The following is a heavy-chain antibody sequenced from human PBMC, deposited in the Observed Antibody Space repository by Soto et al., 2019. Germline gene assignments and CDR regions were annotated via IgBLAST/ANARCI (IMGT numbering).Heavy chain of an antibody. CDR1: GFTFINYA. CDR3: SRDQVKGTMTIL. CDR2: ISYDGSNK. D-gene: IGHD4-17*01. Sequence: GGSLRLSCAASGFTFINYAMHWVRQAPGKGLEWVAVISYDGSNKYYADSVKGRFTISRDNSKNTMYLQMNSLSAEDTAVYHCSRDQVKGTMTILWGQGTLVTVSS. J-gene: IGHJ4*02. V-gene: IGHV3-30-3*01.